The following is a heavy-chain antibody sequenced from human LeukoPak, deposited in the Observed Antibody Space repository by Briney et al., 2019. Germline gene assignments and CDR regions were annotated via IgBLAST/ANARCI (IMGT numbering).Heavy chain of an antibody. CDR2: ISYDGSNK. V-gene: IGHV3-30*18. CDR1: GLTFISYG. Sequence: GGSLRLSCAASGLTFISYGMHWVRQAPGKGLEWVAVISYDGSNKYYADSVKGRFTISRDNSKNTLYLQMNSLRAEDTAVYYCAKVRSDYWGQGTLVTVSS. J-gene: IGHJ4*02. CDR3: AKVRSDY.